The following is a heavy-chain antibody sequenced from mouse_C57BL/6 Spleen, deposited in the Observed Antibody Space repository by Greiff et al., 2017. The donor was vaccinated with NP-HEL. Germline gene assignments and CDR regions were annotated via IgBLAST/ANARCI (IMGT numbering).Heavy chain of an antibody. CDR2: INPSSGYT. CDR3: ATLSTTVVDVYAMDY. J-gene: IGHJ4*01. V-gene: IGHV1-7*01. CDR1: GYTFTSYW. D-gene: IGHD1-1*01. Sequence: VQLQQSGAELAKPGASVKLSCKASGYTFTSYWMHWVNQRPGQGLEWIGYINPSSGYTKYNQKFKDKATLTADKSSSTVYMQLSSLTYEDSAVYYCATLSTTVVDVYAMDYWGPGTSVTVSS.